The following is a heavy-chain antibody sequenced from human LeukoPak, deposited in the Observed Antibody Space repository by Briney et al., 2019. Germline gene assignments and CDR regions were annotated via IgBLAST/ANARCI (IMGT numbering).Heavy chain of an antibody. CDR1: GGTFSSYA. CDR3: ARPVGGSGSYSWFDP. J-gene: IGHJ5*02. D-gene: IGHD3-10*01. V-gene: IGHV1-69*04. CDR2: IIPILGIA. Sequence: GASVKVSCKASGGTFSSYAISWVRQAPGQGLEWMRRIIPILGIANYAQKFQGRVTITADKSTSTAYMVLSSLRSEDTAVYYCARPVGGSGSYSWFDPWGQGTLVTVSS.